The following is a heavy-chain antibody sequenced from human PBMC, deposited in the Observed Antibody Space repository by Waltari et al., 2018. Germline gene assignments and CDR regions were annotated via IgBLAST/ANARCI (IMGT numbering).Heavy chain of an antibody. CDR2: IYHSGST. CDR3: ARDRDIVVVPDAFDI. D-gene: IGHD2-2*01. V-gene: IGHV4-38-2*02. Sequence: QVQLQESGPGLVKPSETLSLTCAVSGYSISSGYYWGWLRQPPGKGLEWIGSIYHSGSTYYNPSLKSRVTISVDTSKNQFSLKLSSVTAADTAVYYCARDRDIVVVPDAFDIWGQGTMVTVSS. CDR1: GYSISSGYY. J-gene: IGHJ3*02.